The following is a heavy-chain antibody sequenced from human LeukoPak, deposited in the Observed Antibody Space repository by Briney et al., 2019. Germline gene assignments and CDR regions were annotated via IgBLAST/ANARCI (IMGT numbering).Heavy chain of an antibody. CDR2: ISYSGST. CDR3: ARGGQLNWFDP. CDR1: EFTFSSYA. Sequence: GSLRLSCAASEFTFSSYAMSWIRQPPGKGLEWIGYISYSGSTSSNPSLRSRVTISVDTSKNQFSLRLTSVTAADTAMYYCARGGQLNWFDPWGQGTLVTVSS. J-gene: IGHJ5*02. V-gene: IGHV4-59*01. D-gene: IGHD5-18*01.